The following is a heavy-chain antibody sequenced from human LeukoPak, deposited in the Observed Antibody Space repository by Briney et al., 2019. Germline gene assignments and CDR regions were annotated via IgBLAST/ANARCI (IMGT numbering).Heavy chain of an antibody. CDR2: IYYSGST. J-gene: IGHJ4*02. CDR1: GGSISSYH. CDR3: ARGGPLTYPPVFDY. Sequence: ETLSLTCTVSGGSISSYHWSWIRQPPGKGLEWIGYIYYSGSTNYNPSLKSRVTISVDTSKNQFSLKLSSVTAADTAVYYCARGGPLTYPPVFDYWGQGTLVTVSS. V-gene: IGHV4-59*01.